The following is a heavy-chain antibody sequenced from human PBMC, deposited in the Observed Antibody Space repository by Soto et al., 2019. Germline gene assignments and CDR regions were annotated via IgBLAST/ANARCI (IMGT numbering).Heavy chain of an antibody. CDR1: GFTFSSYW. CDR2: IKQDGSEK. V-gene: IGHV3-7*05. D-gene: IGHD2-2*01. Sequence: EVQLVESGGGLVQPGGSLRLSCAASGFTFSSYWMSWVRQAPGKGLEWVANIKQDGSEKYYVDSVKGRFTISRDNAKNSLYLQMNRLRAEDTAVYYCARARYQPTDKYYFDYWGQGTLVTVSS. J-gene: IGHJ4*02. CDR3: ARARYQPTDKYYFDY.